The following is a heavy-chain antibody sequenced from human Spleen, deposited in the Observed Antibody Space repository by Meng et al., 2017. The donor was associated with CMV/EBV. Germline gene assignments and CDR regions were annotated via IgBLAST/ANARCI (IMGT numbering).Heavy chain of an antibody. CDR3: ARGDVAATVGLWFDP. Sequence: SVSSSSYYWAWIRQPPGKGLEWIATVYYSGSAYYNPSLKGRVTLSLDTPNNQHSLRLTSVTGADAAVYYCARGDVAATVGLWFDPWGQGTLVTVSS. J-gene: IGHJ5*02. D-gene: IGHD6-25*01. CDR2: VYYSGSA. V-gene: IGHV4-39*07. CDR1: SVSSSSYY.